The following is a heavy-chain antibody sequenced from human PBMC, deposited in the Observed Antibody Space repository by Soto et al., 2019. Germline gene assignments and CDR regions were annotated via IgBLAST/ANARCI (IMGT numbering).Heavy chain of an antibody. Sequence: GGSLRLSCAASGFTFSSYAMHWVRQAPGKGLEWVAVISYDGSNKYYADSVKGRFTISRDNSKNTLYLQMNSLRAEDTAVYYCAREVLRYFDWSDQYWGQGTLVTVSS. V-gene: IGHV3-30-3*01. J-gene: IGHJ4*02. CDR2: ISYDGSNK. CDR1: GFTFSSYA. CDR3: AREVLRYFDWSDQY. D-gene: IGHD3-9*01.